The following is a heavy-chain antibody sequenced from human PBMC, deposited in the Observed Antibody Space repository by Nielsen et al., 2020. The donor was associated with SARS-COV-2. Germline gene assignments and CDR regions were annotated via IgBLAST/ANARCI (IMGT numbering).Heavy chain of an antibody. CDR3: ARDLSPNYYGDYDY. CDR2: IYSGGST. V-gene: IGHV3-53*01. CDR1: GFTVSSNH. Sequence: GGSLRLSCAASGFTVSSNHMNWVRQAPGKGLGWVSFIYSGGSTYYADSVKGRFTISRDNSKNTLYLQMDSLRAEDTAVYYCARDLSPNYYGDYDYWGQGTLVTVSS. D-gene: IGHD4-17*01. J-gene: IGHJ4*02.